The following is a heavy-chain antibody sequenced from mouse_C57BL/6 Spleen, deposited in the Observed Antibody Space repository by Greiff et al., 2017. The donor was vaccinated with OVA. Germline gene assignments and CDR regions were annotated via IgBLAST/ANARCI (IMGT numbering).Heavy chain of an antibody. CDR2: IYPGDGDT. Sequence: VQLQQSGPELVKPGASVKISCKASGYAFSSSWMNWVKQRPGKGLEWIGRIYPGDGDTNYNGKFKGKATLTADKSSSTAYMQLSSLTSEDSAVYFCARTIHSNEAMDYLGQGTSVTVSS. V-gene: IGHV1-82*01. J-gene: IGHJ4*01. D-gene: IGHD2-5*01. CDR1: GYAFSSSW. CDR3: ARTIHSNEAMDY.